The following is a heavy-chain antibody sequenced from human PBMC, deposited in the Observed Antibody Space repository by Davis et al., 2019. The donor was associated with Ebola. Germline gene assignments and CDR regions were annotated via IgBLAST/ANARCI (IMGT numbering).Heavy chain of an antibody. Sequence: SETLSLTCTVSGGSISSGGYYWSWIRQHPGKGLEWIGYIYYSGSTNYNPSLKSRVTISVDTSKNQFSLKLSSVTAADTAVYYCARPRKLSAMAFGAFDIWGQGTMVTVSS. CDR3: ARPRKLSAMAFGAFDI. V-gene: IGHV4-61*08. CDR1: GGSISSGGYY. CDR2: IYYSGST. J-gene: IGHJ3*02. D-gene: IGHD5-18*01.